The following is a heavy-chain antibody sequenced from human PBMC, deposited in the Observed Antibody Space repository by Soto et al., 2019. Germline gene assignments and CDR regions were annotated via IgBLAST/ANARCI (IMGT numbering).Heavy chain of an antibody. CDR3: ARLQYGNHCDY. D-gene: IGHD4-17*01. V-gene: IGHV4-59*02. Sequence: PLATRSRSRCALGSSVSGSCLLRLCAPSGKGLEFIGYIYYSGSGGSPSYSPSLESRVTISVDASKNQVSLKVISVTAADTAVYFCARLQYGNHCDYWGHGTRVNVSA. CDR1: GSSVSGSC. J-gene: IGHJ4*01. CDR2: IYYSGSGGSP.